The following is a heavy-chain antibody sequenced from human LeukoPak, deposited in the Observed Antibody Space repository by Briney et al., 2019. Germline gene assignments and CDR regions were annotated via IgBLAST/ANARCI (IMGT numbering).Heavy chain of an antibody. CDR3: VRDRWGTPTTIYAFDL. V-gene: IGHV4-59*01. Sequence: SETLPLTCTVSGGSISNYYWSWLRQPAGKGADWIGYIYYRGNTNYNPSLKDRVTISVDTSKNQFSLKLNSMTAADTAIYYCVRDRWGTPTTIYAFDLWGRGTVVTVSS. CDR1: GGSISNYY. CDR2: IYYRGNT. J-gene: IGHJ3*01. D-gene: IGHD3-16*01.